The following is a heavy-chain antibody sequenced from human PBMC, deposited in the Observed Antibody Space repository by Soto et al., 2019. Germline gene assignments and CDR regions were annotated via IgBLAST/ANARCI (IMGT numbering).Heavy chain of an antibody. D-gene: IGHD2-21*01. Sequence: ASVKISCKASGGTFSSYAISWVRQAPGQGLEWMGGIIPIFGTANYAQKFQGRVTITADESTSTAYMELSSLRSEDTAVYYCARDTYVPRYSDAFDIWGKGTMVTVSS. J-gene: IGHJ3*02. CDR2: IIPIFGTA. CDR1: GGTFSSYA. V-gene: IGHV1-69*13. CDR3: ARDTYVPRYSDAFDI.